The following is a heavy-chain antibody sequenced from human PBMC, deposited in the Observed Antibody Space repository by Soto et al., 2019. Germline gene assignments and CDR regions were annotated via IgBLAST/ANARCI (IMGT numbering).Heavy chain of an antibody. D-gene: IGHD6-19*01. J-gene: IGHJ3*01. CDR2: IFHSGDT. CDR3: AYSTGWYRHDV. CDR1: GDSISNSRW. Sequence: QVQLQESGPGLVKPSGTLSLTCAVSGDSISNSRWWTWVRQPPGKGLEWIGDIFHSGDTNYNPSLNSRVLISVDKSQSQFSLKVSSVTAADTAVYYCAYSTGWYRHDVWGQGTLVTVSS. V-gene: IGHV4-4*02.